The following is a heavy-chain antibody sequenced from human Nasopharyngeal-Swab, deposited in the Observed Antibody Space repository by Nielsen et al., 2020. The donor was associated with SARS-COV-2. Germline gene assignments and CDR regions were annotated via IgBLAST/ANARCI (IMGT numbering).Heavy chain of an antibody. J-gene: IGHJ6*02. Sequence: ESLKISCTVSGGSISSYYWSWIRQPPGKGLEWIGYIYYSGSTNYNPSLKSRVTISVDTSKNQFSLKLSSVTAADTAVYYCARAYSTTAHYYYGMDVWGQGTTVTVSS. CDR1: GGSISSYY. CDR2: IYYSGST. CDR3: ARAYSTTAHYYYGMDV. D-gene: IGHD2-2*01. V-gene: IGHV4-59*01.